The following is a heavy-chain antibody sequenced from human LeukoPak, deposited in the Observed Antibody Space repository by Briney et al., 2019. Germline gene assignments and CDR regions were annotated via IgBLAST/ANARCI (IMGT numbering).Heavy chain of an antibody. Sequence: ASVKVSCKASGYTFTGYYMHWVRQAPGQGLEWMGWINPNSGGTNYAQKFQGRVTMTRDTSISTAYMELSRLRSDDTAVYYCARAPGYSSSWYVGAFDIWGQGTMVTVSS. D-gene: IGHD6-13*01. CDR2: INPNSGGT. CDR1: GYTFTGYY. V-gene: IGHV1-2*02. CDR3: ARAPGYSSSWYVGAFDI. J-gene: IGHJ3*02.